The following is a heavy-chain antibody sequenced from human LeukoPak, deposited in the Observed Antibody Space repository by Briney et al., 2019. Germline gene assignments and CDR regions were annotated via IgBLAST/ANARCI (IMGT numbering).Heavy chain of an antibody. D-gene: IGHD2-2*02. CDR2: IYHSGST. V-gene: IGHV4-38-2*02. CDR1: GYSISSGYY. Sequence: SETLSLTCTVSGYSISSGYYWGWIRQPPGKGLEWIGSIYHSGSTYYNPSLKSRVTISVDTSKNQFSLKLSSVTAADTAVYYCARRLDCSSTSCYTGRLYYYYMDVWGKGTTVTVSS. CDR3: ARRLDCSSTSCYTGRLYYYYMDV. J-gene: IGHJ6*03.